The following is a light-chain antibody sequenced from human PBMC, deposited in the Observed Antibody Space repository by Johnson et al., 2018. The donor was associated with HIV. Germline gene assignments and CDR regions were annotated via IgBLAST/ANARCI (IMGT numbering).Light chain of an antibody. Sequence: QSVFTQSPSVSAAPGQKVTISCSGSNSNIGNNYVSWYQQLPGTAPKLLIYENNKRPSGIPDRFSGSKSGTSATLGITGLQTGDEADYYCGTWDSSLSALYVCGTGTTVTVL. CDR3: GTWDSSLSALYV. V-gene: IGLV1-51*02. J-gene: IGLJ1*01. CDR2: ENN. CDR1: NSNIGNNY.